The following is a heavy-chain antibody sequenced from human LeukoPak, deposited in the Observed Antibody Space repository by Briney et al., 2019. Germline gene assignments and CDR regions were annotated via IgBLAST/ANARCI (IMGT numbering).Heavy chain of an antibody. CDR1: GFSFSNYA. Sequence: GGSLRLSCAASGFSFSNYAMHWVRQAPGKGLEWVSVISASGGTTFYADSVKGRFTISRDKSKNTLYLRMNSLRVEDTAIYYCTKGYRYHYGHSDNWGQGTLV. D-gene: IGHD3-16*02. CDR3: TKGYRYHYGHSDN. CDR2: ISASGGTT. V-gene: IGHV3-23*01. J-gene: IGHJ4*02.